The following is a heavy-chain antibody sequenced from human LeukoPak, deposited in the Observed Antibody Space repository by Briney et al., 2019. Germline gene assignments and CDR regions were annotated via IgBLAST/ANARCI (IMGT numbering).Heavy chain of an antibody. D-gene: IGHD4-23*01. Sequence: ASVKVSCKASGYTFTAYYLHWVRQAPGQGLEWMAWINSNSGGANSAQMFQGRVTMTRDTSISTAYMELSSLTSDDTAVYYCARAGAEQFGGYSAVNSWGQGTLVTVSS. CDR2: INSNSGGA. CDR3: ARAGAEQFGGYSAVNS. CDR1: GYTFTAYY. J-gene: IGHJ4*02. V-gene: IGHV1-2*02.